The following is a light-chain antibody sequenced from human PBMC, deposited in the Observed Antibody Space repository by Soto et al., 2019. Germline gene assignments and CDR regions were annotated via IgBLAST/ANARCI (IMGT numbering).Light chain of an antibody. Sequence: EIVMTQSPATLYVSPGERATLSCRASQSVSTDLAWYQQKPGQAPRRLIYGASTRATGIPARFSGSGSGTEFTLTINSLQSEDLAIYYCHQYNDWPRFTFGPGTKVEIK. CDR2: GAS. CDR3: HQYNDWPRFT. CDR1: QSVSTD. V-gene: IGKV3-15*01. J-gene: IGKJ3*01.